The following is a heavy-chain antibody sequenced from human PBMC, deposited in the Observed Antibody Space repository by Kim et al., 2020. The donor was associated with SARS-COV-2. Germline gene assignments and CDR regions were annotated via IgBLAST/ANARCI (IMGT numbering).Heavy chain of an antibody. J-gene: IGHJ4*02. CDR1: GYTFTSYY. CDR3: ARDGTVDTAMVTDFRY. CDR2: INPSGGGT. D-gene: IGHD5-18*01. Sequence: ASVKVSCKASGYTFTSYYMHWVRQAPGQGLEWMGIINPSGGGTSYAQKFQGRVTMTRDTSTSTVYMELSSLRSEDTAVYYCARDGTVDTAMVTDFRYWGQGTLVTVSS. V-gene: IGHV1-46*01.